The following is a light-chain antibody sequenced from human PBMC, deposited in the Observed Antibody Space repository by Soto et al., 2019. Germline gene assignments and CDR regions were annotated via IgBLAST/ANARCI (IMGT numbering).Light chain of an antibody. V-gene: IGKV1-33*01. CDR3: QQYDNLPLT. J-gene: IGKJ4*01. CDR2: AAS. CDR1: QDISNY. Sequence: DIQMTQSPSSLSASVGDRVTITCQASQDISNYLNWYQQKLGKAPKLLIYAASNLETGVPSRFRGNGTGAKFTFTISSLQPEDFATYYCQQYDNLPLTFGGGTRVEIK.